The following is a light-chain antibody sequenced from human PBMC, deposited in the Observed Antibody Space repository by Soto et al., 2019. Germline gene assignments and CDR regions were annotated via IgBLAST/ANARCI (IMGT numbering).Light chain of an antibody. CDR3: QQYNNWPPWT. V-gene: IGKV3-15*01. Sequence: ERVMTQSPATLSVSPGERATLSCRSSQRVSRNLAWYQQKPGQAPRLLIYDASTRATGIPDRFSGSGSETEFTLTISSLQSEDYAIYYCQQYNNWPPWTFGQGTKVDIK. J-gene: IGKJ1*01. CDR1: QRVSRN. CDR2: DAS.